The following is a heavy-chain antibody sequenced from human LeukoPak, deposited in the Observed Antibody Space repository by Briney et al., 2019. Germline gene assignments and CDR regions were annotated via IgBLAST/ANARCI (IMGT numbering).Heavy chain of an antibody. V-gene: IGHV4-34*01. J-gene: IGHJ6*03. CDR2: INHSGST. CDR3: ARVASSGWYGNYYYYMDV. D-gene: IGHD6-19*01. Sequence: SETLSLTCAVYGGSFSGYYWSWIRQPPGKVLEWIGEINHSGSTNYNPSLKSRVTISVDTSKNQFSLKLSSVTAADTAVYYCARVASSGWYGNYYYYMDVWGKGTTVTVSS. CDR1: GGSFSGYY.